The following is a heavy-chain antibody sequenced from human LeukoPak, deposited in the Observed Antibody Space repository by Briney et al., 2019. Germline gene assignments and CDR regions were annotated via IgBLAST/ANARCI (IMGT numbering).Heavy chain of an antibody. Sequence: GGSLRLSCEVSGFAFSSYVMSWVRQAPGNGLERVSAIDSNGVTTNYADSVKGRFTISRDNSKNTLYLQLSSLRVEDTTVYYCAKGDDFLADYRYRFDYWGQGTLVTVSS. CDR1: GFAFSSYV. J-gene: IGHJ4*02. CDR2: IDSNGVTT. CDR3: AKGDDFLADYRYRFDY. V-gene: IGHV3-23*01. D-gene: IGHD3-9*01.